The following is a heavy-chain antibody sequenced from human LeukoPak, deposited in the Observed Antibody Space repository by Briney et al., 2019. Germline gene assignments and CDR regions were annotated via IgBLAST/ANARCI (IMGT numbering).Heavy chain of an antibody. CDR2: ISGSGGST. J-gene: IGHJ3*02. CDR3: AKVIKGAAAGHLDAFDI. CDR1: GFTFSSYA. D-gene: IGHD6-13*01. V-gene: IGHV3-23*01. Sequence: PGGSLRLSCAASGFTFSSYAMSWVRQAPGKGLKCVSAISGSGGSTYYADSVKGRFTISRDNSKNTLYLQMNSLRAEDTAVYYCAKVIKGAAAGHLDAFDIWGQGTMVTVSS.